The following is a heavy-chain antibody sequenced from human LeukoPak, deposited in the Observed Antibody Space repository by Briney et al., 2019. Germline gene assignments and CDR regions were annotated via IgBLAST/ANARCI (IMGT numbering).Heavy chain of an antibody. CDR1: GGSIRSSYYY. CDR2: IYYSGST. V-gene: IGHV4-39*01. D-gene: IGHD5-18*01. Sequence: SETLSLTCTVSGGSIRSSYYYWGWIRQPPGKGLEWIGSIYYSGSTYYNPSLKSRVTISVDTSKNQFSLKLSSVTAADTAVYYCARHAADTAMVDWGQGTLVTVSS. CDR3: ARHAADTAMVD. J-gene: IGHJ4*02.